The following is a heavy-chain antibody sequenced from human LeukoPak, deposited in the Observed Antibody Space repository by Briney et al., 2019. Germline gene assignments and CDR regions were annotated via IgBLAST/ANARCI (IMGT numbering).Heavy chain of an antibody. CDR1: GGSISSYY. D-gene: IGHD2-21*02. V-gene: IGHV4-34*01. CDR2: INHSGST. Sequence: SETLSLTCTVSGGSISSYYWSWIRQPPGKGLEWIGEINHSGSTNYNPSLKSRVTISVDTSKNQFSLKLSSVTAADTAVYYCARAPIVVVTGGTRFDYWGQGTLVTVSP. J-gene: IGHJ4*02. CDR3: ARAPIVVVTGGTRFDY.